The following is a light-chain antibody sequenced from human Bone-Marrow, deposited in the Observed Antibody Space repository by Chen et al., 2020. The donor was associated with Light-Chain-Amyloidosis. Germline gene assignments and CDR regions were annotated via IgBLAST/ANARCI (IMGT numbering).Light chain of an antibody. Sequence: QSALTPPASVSGSPAQSITIFCTRTSSDVGGDNHVSWYQQHPDKAPKLMIYEVTNRPSWVPDRFSGSKSDNTASLTISGLQTEDEADYFCSSYTITNTLVFGSGTRVTVL. CDR1: SSDVGGDNH. V-gene: IGLV2-14*01. CDR2: EVT. J-gene: IGLJ1*01. CDR3: SSYTITNTLV.